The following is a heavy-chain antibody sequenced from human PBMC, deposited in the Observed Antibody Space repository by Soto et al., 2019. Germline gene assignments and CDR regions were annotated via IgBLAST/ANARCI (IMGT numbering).Heavy chain of an antibody. V-gene: IGHV3-74*03. CDR1: GFTFGDYW. Sequence: GGSLRLSCAASGFTFGDYWMHWVRQPPGKGPEWVSRMTGDGRTTQYADSVKGRFTASRDNAKSTLYLQMDSLRAEDTAVYYCATAEVDYWGPGTLVTVSS. CDR3: ATAEVDY. CDR2: MTGDGRTT. J-gene: IGHJ4*02.